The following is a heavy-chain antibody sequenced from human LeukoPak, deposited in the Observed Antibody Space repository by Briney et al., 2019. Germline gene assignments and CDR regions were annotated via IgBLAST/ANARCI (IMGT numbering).Heavy chain of an antibody. CDR2: IYPGDSDT. Sequence: RGESLKISCKGSGYRFTTFWIGWVRQMPGKGLEWMGIIYPGDSDTRYGPSFQGQVTISVDRSISTAYLKWSSLKASDTAIYYCARRGPVAENGYYFDSWGQGTLVTVSS. V-gene: IGHV5-51*01. CDR3: ARRGPVAENGYYFDS. CDR1: GYRFTTFW. J-gene: IGHJ4*02. D-gene: IGHD2-15*01.